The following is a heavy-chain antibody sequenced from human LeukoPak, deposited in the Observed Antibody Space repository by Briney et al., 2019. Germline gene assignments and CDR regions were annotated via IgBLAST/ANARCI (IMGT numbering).Heavy chain of an antibody. CDR3: VKDSVRIAVAGLFDY. CDR1: GFTFSSYA. Sequence: GGSLRLSCSASGFTFSSYAMHWVRQAPGKGLEYVSAISSNGGSTYYADFVKGRFTTSRDNSKNTLYLQMSSLRAEDTAVYYCVKDSVRIAVAGLFDYWGQGTLVTVSS. V-gene: IGHV3-64D*06. CDR2: ISSNGGST. J-gene: IGHJ4*02. D-gene: IGHD6-19*01.